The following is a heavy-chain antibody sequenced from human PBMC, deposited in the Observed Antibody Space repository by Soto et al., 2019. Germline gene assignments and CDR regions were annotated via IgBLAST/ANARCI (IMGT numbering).Heavy chain of an antibody. CDR2: IIPIFGTA. CDR3: ARGSYDTAMGRGQFYYYYGMDV. V-gene: IGHV1-69*13. J-gene: IGHJ6*02. CDR1: GGTFSSYA. Sequence: PSVKVSCKASGGTFSSYAISWVRQAPGQGLEWMGGIIPIFGTANYAQKFQGRVTITADESTSTAYMELSSLRSEDTAVYYCARGSYDTAMGRGQFYYYYGMDVWGQGTTVTVSS. D-gene: IGHD5-18*01.